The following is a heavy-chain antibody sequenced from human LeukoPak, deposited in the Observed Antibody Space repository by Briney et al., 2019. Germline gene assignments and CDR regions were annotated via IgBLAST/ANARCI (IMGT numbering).Heavy chain of an antibody. D-gene: IGHD5-18*01. V-gene: IGHV4-34*01. CDR2: INHSGSA. J-gene: IGHJ4*02. CDR1: GGSFSGYY. CDR3: ARVDTAMR. Sequence: SETLSLTCAVYGGSFSGYYWSWIRQPPGKGLEWIGEINHSGSANYNPSLKSRVTISVDTSKNQFSLKLSSVTAADTAVYYCARVDTAMRWGQGTLVTVSS.